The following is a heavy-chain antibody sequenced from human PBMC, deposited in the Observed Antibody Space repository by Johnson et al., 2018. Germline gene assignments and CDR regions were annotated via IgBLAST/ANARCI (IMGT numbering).Heavy chain of an antibody. CDR1: GGSINNINYF. Sequence: QVQLQESGPGLVKPSETLSLDCAVSGGSINNINYFWTWLRQPPGQGLEWIGSSYYSGRTFYKASLQSRVHISADAAKSQFALSLRSVTAADTAVYYRATLTSAPTLYYYGLDVWGQGTTVTVSS. J-gene: IGHJ6*02. CDR3: ATLTSAPTLYYYGLDV. V-gene: IGHV4-39*01. D-gene: IGHD3-10*01. CDR2: SYYSGRT.